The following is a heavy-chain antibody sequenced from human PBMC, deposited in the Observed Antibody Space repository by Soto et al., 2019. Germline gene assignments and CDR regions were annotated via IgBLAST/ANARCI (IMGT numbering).Heavy chain of an antibody. J-gene: IGHJ4*02. CDR1: GFTFSSYW. D-gene: IGHD6-13*01. V-gene: IGHV3-7*01. Sequence: EVQLVESGGGLVQPGGSLRLSCAASGFTFSSYWISWVRQAPGKGLEWVANINQDGSEKYYVDSVKGRFTISRDNAKNSLYLQINSLRAEDTAVYYCASDWYSSSWFDYWGQGNLVTVSS. CDR3: ASDWYSSSWFDY. CDR2: INQDGSEK.